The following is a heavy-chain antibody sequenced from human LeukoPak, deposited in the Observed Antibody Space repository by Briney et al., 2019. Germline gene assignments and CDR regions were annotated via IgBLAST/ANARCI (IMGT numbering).Heavy chain of an antibody. CDR1: GYTFTGYY. CDR2: INPNSGGT. J-gene: IGHJ6*02. Sequence: ASVKVSCKASGYTFTGYYMHWVRQAPGQGLEWMGWINPNSGGTNYAQKFQGRVTMTRDTSISTAYMELSRLRSDDTAVYYCARGLRFLEWFHGMDVWGQGTTVTVSS. V-gene: IGHV1-2*02. D-gene: IGHD3-3*01. CDR3: ARGLRFLEWFHGMDV.